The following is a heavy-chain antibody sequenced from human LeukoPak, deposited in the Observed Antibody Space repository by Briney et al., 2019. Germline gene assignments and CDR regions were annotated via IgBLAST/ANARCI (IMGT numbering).Heavy chain of an antibody. CDR2: IYHSGIT. D-gene: IGHD3-10*01. J-gene: IGHJ4*02. Sequence: SETLSLTCTVSGYSISSGYYWGCIRPPPGKGLEWIGSIYHSGITYYNSSLKSRVTISLDASKNQFSLNLFSVTAADTAMYYCTRANGYGLIDYWGQGTLVTVSS. CDR3: TRANGYGLIDY. V-gene: IGHV4-38-2*02. CDR1: GYSISSGYY.